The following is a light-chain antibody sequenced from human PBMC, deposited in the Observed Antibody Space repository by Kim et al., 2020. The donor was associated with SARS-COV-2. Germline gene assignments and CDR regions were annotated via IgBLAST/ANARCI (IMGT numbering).Light chain of an antibody. V-gene: IGLV2-18*02. CDR3: SSYTSSSTFNWV. J-gene: IGLJ3*02. CDR1: SSDVGSYNR. Sequence: SVTISCTGTSSDVGSYNRVSWYQQPPGTAPKLMIYEVNKRPSGVPDRFSGSKSGNTASLTISGLQAEDEADYYCSSYTSSSTFNWVFGGGTQLTVL. CDR2: EVN.